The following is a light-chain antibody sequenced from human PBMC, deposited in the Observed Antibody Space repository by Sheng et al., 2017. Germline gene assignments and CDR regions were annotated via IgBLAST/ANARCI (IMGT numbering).Light chain of an antibody. Sequence: EIVLTQSPGTLSLSPGERVTLSCRASQSVSSNSLAWYLQKPGQPPRLLIYGASNRATGIPDRFSGSGSGTDFSLTITRLEPEDFAVYYCQQFASSPWTFGQGPRWK. CDR1: QSVSSNS. CDR2: GAS. J-gene: IGKJ1*01. CDR3: QQFASSPWT. V-gene: IGKV3-20*01.